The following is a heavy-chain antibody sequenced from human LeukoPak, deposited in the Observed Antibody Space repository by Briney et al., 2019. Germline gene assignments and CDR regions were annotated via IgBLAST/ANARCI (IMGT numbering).Heavy chain of an antibody. CDR3: AREDSSGYYPGGYYYYYMDV. Sequence: WSSVKVSCKASGGTFSSYAISWVRQAPGQGLEWMGRIIPIFGTANYAQKFQGRVTITTDESTSTAYMELSNLRSEDTAVYYCAREDSSGYYPGGYYYYYMDVWGKGTTVTVSS. J-gene: IGHJ6*03. D-gene: IGHD3-22*01. V-gene: IGHV1-69*05. CDR2: IIPIFGTA. CDR1: GGTFSSYA.